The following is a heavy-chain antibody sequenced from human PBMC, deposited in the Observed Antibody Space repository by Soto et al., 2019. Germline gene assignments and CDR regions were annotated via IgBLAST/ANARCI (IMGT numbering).Heavy chain of an antibody. Sequence: SETLSLTCAVSGGSISSSNWWSWVRQPPGKGLEWIGEIYHSGSTNYNPSLKSRVTISVDKSKNQFSLKLSSVTAADTAVYYCARVESPSIAANFDYWGQGTLVTVSS. CDR3: ARVESPSIAANFDY. CDR2: IYHSGST. V-gene: IGHV4-4*02. J-gene: IGHJ4*02. CDR1: GGSISSSNW. D-gene: IGHD6-6*01.